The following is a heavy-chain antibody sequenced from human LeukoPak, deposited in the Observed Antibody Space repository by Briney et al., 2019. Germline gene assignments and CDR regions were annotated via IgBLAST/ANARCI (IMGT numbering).Heavy chain of an antibody. J-gene: IGHJ4*02. CDR1: GFTFSSYA. Sequence: GGSLRLSCAASGFTFSSYAMHWVRQAPGKGLEWVAVISYDGSNKYYADSVKGRFTISRDNSKNTLYLQMNSLRAEDTAVYYCARGKGVYWGQGTLVTVSS. CDR3: ARGKGVY. V-gene: IGHV3-30-3*01. CDR2: ISYDGSNK. D-gene: IGHD3-10*01.